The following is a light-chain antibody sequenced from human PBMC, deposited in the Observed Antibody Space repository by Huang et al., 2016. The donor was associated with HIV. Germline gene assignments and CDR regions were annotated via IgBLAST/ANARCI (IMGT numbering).Light chain of an antibody. Sequence: EIVLTQSPATLSLSPGEGATLSCRANESVRNFLAWYKQKPGQAPRLLIHGASNRATGVPTRCSGTGSGTDFTLTINSLEPEDFGFYYCQQRDIWPLTFGPGTKVDIK. V-gene: IGKV3-11*01. CDR1: ESVRNF. CDR2: GAS. J-gene: IGKJ3*01. CDR3: QQRDIWPLT.